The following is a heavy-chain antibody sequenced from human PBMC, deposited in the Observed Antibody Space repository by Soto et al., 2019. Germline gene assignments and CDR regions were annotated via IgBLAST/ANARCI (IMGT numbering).Heavy chain of an antibody. V-gene: IGHV1-18*01. Sequence: VQLVQSGAEVKKPGASVKVSCKASGFAFTTYAITWVRQAPGQGLEWMGWSNTDNVNTNYPQNLQRRVTMTTVASTSTAYMELRHLRSDDTAVHYCAIDTSGLLDNWGQGTLFNVSS. CDR2: SNTDNVNT. CDR3: AIDTSGLLDN. CDR1: GFAFTTYA. J-gene: IGHJ4*02.